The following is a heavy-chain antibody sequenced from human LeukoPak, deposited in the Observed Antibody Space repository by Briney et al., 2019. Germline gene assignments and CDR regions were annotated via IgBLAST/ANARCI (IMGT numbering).Heavy chain of an antibody. CDR1: GYTFTIYA. CDR2: INAGNGNT. CDR3: ARGSNWNDEGGWFDP. D-gene: IGHD1-1*01. V-gene: IGHV1-3*01. Sequence: ASVKVSFKASGYTFTIYAMHWVRQAPGQRLEWMGWINAGNGNTKYSQKFQGRVTITRDTSASTAYMELSSLRSEDTAVYYCARGSNWNDEGGWFDPWGQGTLVTVSS. J-gene: IGHJ5*02.